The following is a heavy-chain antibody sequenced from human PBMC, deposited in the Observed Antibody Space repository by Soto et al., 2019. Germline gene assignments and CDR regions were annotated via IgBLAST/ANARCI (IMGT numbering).Heavy chain of an antibody. CDR2: ISSSSSYI. CDR1: GFTFSSYS. CDR3: ARVNGPNYFDY. D-gene: IGHD2-8*01. Sequence: EVQLVESGGGLVKPGGSLRLSCAASGFTFSSYSMNWVRQAPGKGLEWVSFISSSSSYIYYADSVKGRFTISRDDAENSLYLQMNSLRAGDTAVYYCARVNGPNYFDYWGQGTLVTVSS. J-gene: IGHJ4*02. V-gene: IGHV3-21*01.